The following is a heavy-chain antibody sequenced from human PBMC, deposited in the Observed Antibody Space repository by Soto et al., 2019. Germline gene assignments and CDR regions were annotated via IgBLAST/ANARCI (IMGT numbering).Heavy chain of an antibody. J-gene: IGHJ4*02. CDR2: VYSSGTT. V-gene: IGHV4-4*07. CDR3: ARDIGSFAYGEGY. D-gene: IGHD3-10*01. Sequence: SDTLSLTCSVSGGSINSYWWSWIRQPAGKGLEWIGRVYSSGTTDYNPSLNSRATMSVETSKNQFSLKLSSVTAADTAVCYCARDIGSFAYGEGYWGQGIQVTVSS. CDR1: GGSINSYW.